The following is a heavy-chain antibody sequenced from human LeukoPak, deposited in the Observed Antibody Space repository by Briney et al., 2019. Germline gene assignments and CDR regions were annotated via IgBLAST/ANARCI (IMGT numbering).Heavy chain of an antibody. Sequence: ASVKVSCKASGGTFSSYTISWVRQAPGQGLEWMGRIIPILGIANYAQKFQGRVTITADKSTSTAYMELSSLRSEDTAVYYCASGRDGYIDYFDYWGQGTLDTVSS. CDR1: GGTFSSYT. V-gene: IGHV1-69*02. CDR3: ASGRDGYIDYFDY. CDR2: IIPILGIA. D-gene: IGHD5-24*01. J-gene: IGHJ4*02.